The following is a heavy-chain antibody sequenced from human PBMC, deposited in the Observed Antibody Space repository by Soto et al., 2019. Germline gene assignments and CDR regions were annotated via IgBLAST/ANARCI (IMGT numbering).Heavy chain of an antibody. CDR2: IDPSDSYT. CDR3: AIRNNTSPSGFDP. J-gene: IGHJ5*02. V-gene: IGHV5-10-1*01. Sequence: GESLKISCKGSGYSFTNYWISWVRQMPGKSLERMGRIDPSDSYTNYSPSFQGHVTISADKSISAAYLQWSSLKASDTAMYYCAIRNNTSPSGFDPWGQGTLVTVSS. CDR1: GYSFTNYW. D-gene: IGHD2-2*01.